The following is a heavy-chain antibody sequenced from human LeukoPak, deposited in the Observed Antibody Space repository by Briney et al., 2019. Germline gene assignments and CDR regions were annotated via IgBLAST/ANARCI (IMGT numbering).Heavy chain of an antibody. CDR1: GFTVSSNY. CDR2: ISGSGGST. V-gene: IGHV3-23*01. J-gene: IGHJ4*02. Sequence: GGSLRLSCAASGFTVSSNYMSWVRQAPGKGLEWVSAISGSGGSTYYADSVKGRFTISRDNSKNTLYLQMNSLRAEDTAVYYCAKDGLIVGATTFDYWGQGTLVTVSS. D-gene: IGHD1-26*01. CDR3: AKDGLIVGATTFDY.